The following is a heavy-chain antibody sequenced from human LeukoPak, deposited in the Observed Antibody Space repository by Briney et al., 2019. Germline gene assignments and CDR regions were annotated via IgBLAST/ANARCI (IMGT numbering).Heavy chain of an antibody. CDR2: ISYDGSNK. CDR3: ARAPTTVNYFDY. Sequence: PGGSLRLSCAASGFTFSSYAMHWVRQAPGKGLEWVAVISYDGSNKYYADSVKGRFTISRDNSKNTLYLQMNSLRVEDTAVYYCARAPTTVNYFDYWGQGTLVTVSS. CDR1: GFTFSSYA. V-gene: IGHV3-30*04. D-gene: IGHD4-17*01. J-gene: IGHJ4*02.